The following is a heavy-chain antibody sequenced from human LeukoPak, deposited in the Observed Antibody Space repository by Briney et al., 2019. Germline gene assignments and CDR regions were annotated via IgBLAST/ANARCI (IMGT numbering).Heavy chain of an antibody. D-gene: IGHD4-17*01. CDR2: IYTSGST. V-gene: IGHV4-4*07. CDR1: NDSIKDYY. Sequence: SETLSLTCTVSNDSIKDYYWNWIRQPPGKGLEWIGRIYTSGSTNYNPSLKSRVTMSVDTSKNQFSLKLSSVTAADTAVYYCARIDMTTVTTYGDWYFDLWGRGTLVTVSS. CDR3: ARIDMTTVTTYGDWYFDL. J-gene: IGHJ2*01.